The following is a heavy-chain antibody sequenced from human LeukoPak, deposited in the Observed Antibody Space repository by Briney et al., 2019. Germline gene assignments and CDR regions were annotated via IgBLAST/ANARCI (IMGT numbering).Heavy chain of an antibody. V-gene: IGHV3-7*01. D-gene: IGHD3-22*01. J-gene: IGHJ4*02. CDR2: IKQDGSEQ. Sequence: PGGSLRLSCAASGFTFSSYWMTWVRQAPGKGLEWVANIKQDGSEQYYVDSVKGRSTISRDSAKNSLYLQMNSLRAEDTAEYYCARQSPVRDHYYDSSGPLDYWGQGTLVTVSS. CDR1: GFTFSSYW. CDR3: ARQSPVRDHYYDSSGPLDY.